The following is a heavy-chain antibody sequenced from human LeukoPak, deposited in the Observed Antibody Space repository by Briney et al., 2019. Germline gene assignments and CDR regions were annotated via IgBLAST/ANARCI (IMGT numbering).Heavy chain of an antibody. J-gene: IGHJ4*02. CDR1: GGSFSGYY. D-gene: IGHD1-1*01. CDR2: INHSGST. CDR3: VTSWIRQQRDS. Sequence: SETLSLTCAVYGGSFSGYYWSWIRQPPGKGLEWIGEINHSGSTNYNPSLKSRVTISVDTSKNQFSLKLSSVTAADTAVYYCVTSWIRQQRDSWGQGTLVTVSS. V-gene: IGHV4-34*01.